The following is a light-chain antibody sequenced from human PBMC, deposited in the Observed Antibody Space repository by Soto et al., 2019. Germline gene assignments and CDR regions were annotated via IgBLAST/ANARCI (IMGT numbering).Light chain of an antibody. Sequence: IQLTQSPSFLSASLGGRVTITCRASQDLSSFLAWYQQKPGKAPRLLIYAASTLQSGVPTRFSGSGSGTEFTLTISSLQPEDFATYYCQQLNSYPPSFGRGTKLEIK. CDR2: AAS. CDR3: QQLNSYPPS. CDR1: QDLSSF. J-gene: IGKJ2*01. V-gene: IGKV1-9*01.